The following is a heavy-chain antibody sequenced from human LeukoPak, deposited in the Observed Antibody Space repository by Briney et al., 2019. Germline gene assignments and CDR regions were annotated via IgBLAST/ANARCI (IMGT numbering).Heavy chain of an antibody. J-gene: IGHJ6*04. CDR1: GFTVSSNY. Sequence: GGSPRLSCAASGFTVSSNYMSWVRQAPGKGLEWVSVIYSGGSTYYADSVKGRFTISRDNSKNTLYLQMNSLRAEDAAVYYCARRYFDWLLYGMDVWGKGTTVTVSS. D-gene: IGHD3-9*01. CDR3: ARRYFDWLLYGMDV. V-gene: IGHV3-53*01. CDR2: IYSGGST.